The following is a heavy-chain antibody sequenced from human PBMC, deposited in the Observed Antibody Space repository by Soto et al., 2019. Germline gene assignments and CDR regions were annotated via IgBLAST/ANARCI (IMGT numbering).Heavy chain of an antibody. Sequence: SETLTLTCTVSGGSISSYYWSWIRQPPGKGLEWIGYIYYSGSTNYNPSLKSRVTISVDTSKNQFSLKLSSVTAADTAVYYCAGRKNSGALDIWGQGTMVTVSS. CDR2: IYYSGST. CDR1: GGSISSYY. J-gene: IGHJ3*02. D-gene: IGHD3-10*01. CDR3: AGRKNSGALDI. V-gene: IGHV4-59*01.